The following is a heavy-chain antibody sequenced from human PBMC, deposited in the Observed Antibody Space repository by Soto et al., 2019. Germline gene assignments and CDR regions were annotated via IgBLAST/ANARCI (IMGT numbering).Heavy chain of an antibody. D-gene: IGHD6-19*01. CDR1: GFTFSSYA. CDR2: ISGSGGST. Sequence: EVQLLESGGGLVQPGGSLRLSCAASGFTFSSYAMSWVRQAPGKGLEWVSAISGSGGSTYYADSVKGRFTISRDNSKNTLYLQMNSLSAEDTAVYYCAKDLLKYSSGWYGGGDYWGQGTLVTVSS. J-gene: IGHJ4*02. CDR3: AKDLLKYSSGWYGGGDY. V-gene: IGHV3-23*01.